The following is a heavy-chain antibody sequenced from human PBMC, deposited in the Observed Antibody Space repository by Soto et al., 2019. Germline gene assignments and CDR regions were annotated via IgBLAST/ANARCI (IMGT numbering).Heavy chain of an antibody. CDR3: ARELGYCISTSCSYFDY. Sequence: ASVKVSCKASGYTFTSYAMHWVRQAPGQRLEWMGWINAGNGNTKYSQKFQGRVTITGDTSASTAYMELSSLRSEDTALYYCARELGYCISTSCSYFDYWGQGTLVTVPQ. CDR1: GYTFTSYA. V-gene: IGHV1-3*01. CDR2: INAGNGNT. J-gene: IGHJ4*02. D-gene: IGHD2-2*01.